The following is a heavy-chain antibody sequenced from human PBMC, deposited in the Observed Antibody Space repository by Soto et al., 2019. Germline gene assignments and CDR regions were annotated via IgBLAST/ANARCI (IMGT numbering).Heavy chain of an antibody. CDR1: GFTFASYS. J-gene: IGHJ4*02. Sequence: GGSLRLSCEASGFTFASYSMTWVRQAPGKGLEWVSVISGRAGNTYYADSVKGRFAISRDGSKNTLYLHMSSLRAEDTALYYCAKDRYCSSTSCSSLDSWGQGTLVTVSS. V-gene: IGHV3-23*01. CDR2: ISGRAGNT. CDR3: AKDRYCSSTSCSSLDS. D-gene: IGHD2-2*01.